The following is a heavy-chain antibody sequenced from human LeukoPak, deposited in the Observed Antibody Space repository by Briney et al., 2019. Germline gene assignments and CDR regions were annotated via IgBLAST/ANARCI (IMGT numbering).Heavy chain of an antibody. Sequence: GGSLRLSCAASGFTVSSNYMSWVRQAPGKGLEWVSVIYSGGSTYYADSVKGRFTISRDNSKNTLYLQMNSLRAEDTAVYYCAKTLLAEQQLVPVYFDYWGQGTLVTVSS. D-gene: IGHD6-13*01. CDR2: IYSGGST. CDR3: AKTLLAEQQLVPVYFDY. V-gene: IGHV3-66*01. J-gene: IGHJ4*02. CDR1: GFTVSSNY.